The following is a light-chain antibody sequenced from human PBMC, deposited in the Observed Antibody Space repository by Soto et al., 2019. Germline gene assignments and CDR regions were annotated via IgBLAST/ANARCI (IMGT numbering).Light chain of an antibody. J-gene: IGKJ2*01. CDR1: QSADSTY. Sequence: EIWLTQSPGTLSLSPGERATLSCRASQSADSTYLAWYPQKPGQAPRLLIYSASSRAAGTPDRFSGSGAGTDFTLTISRLEPEDFALYYFQQYGTSPPLYTFGQGTRLEIK. V-gene: IGKV3-20*01. CDR3: QQYGTSPPLYT. CDR2: SAS.